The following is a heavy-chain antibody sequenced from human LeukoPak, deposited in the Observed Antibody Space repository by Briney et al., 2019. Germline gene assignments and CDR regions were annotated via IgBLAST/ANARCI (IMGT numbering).Heavy chain of an antibody. D-gene: IGHD5-18*01. Sequence: SETLSLTCTVSGGSISSSDYYWGWIRQPPGKGLEWIASIYYSGTTHYNPSHQSRVTMSVDTSKNQFSLKLSSVTAADTAVYYCARIEAVTRGYNHAYYFDYWGQGTLVTVSS. CDR2: IYYSGTT. J-gene: IGHJ4*02. CDR1: GGSISSSDYY. CDR3: ARIEAVTRGYNHAYYFDY. V-gene: IGHV4-39*01.